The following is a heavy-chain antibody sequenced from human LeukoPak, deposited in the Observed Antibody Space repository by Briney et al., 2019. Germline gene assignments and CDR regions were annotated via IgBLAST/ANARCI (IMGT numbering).Heavy chain of an antibody. J-gene: IGHJ3*02. CDR1: GFTVSSNY. D-gene: IGHD6-19*01. CDR3: ARDSGSSGWWPLWAFDI. CDR2: IYSGGST. Sequence: PGGSLRLSCAASGFTVSSNYMSWVRQAPGKGLEWVSVIYSGGSTYYADSVKGRFTISRDNSKNTLYLQMNSLRAEDTAVYYCARDSGSSGWWPLWAFDIWGQGTMVTVSS. V-gene: IGHV3-53*01.